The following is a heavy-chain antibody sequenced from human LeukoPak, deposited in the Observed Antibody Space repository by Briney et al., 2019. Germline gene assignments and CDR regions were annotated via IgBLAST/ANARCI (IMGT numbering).Heavy chain of an antibody. V-gene: IGHV3-23*01. CDR1: GFTFSIYA. Sequence: GGSLRLSCVGSGFTFSIYAMGWVRQPPGRGLEWVAYVGDNGGGARYADSVRGRFTISKDNSKNTLYLEMNSLRPEDTAVYYCAIISRIEWELGEGGQGALVTVSS. CDR2: VGDNGGGA. D-gene: IGHD1-26*01. CDR3: AIISRIEWELGE. J-gene: IGHJ4*02.